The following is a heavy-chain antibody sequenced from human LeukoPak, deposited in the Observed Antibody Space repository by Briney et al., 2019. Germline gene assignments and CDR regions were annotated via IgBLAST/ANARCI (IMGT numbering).Heavy chain of an antibody. Sequence: ASVKVSCKASGCTFTSYGISWVRQAPGQGLEWMGWISAYNGNTNYAQKLQGRVTMTTDTSTSTAYMELRSLRSDDTAVYYCARDALWFGELLEGDRWFDPWGQGTLVTVSS. V-gene: IGHV1-18*04. CDR2: ISAYNGNT. J-gene: IGHJ5*02. CDR3: ARDALWFGELLEGDRWFDP. D-gene: IGHD3-10*01. CDR1: GCTFTSYG.